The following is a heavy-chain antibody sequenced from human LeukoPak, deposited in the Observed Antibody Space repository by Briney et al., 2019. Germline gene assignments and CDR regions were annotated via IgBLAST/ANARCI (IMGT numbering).Heavy chain of an antibody. Sequence: GSLRLSCAASGFTFSSYGMYWVRQAPGKGLEWVAFIRYDGSNKYYADSVKGRFTISRDNSKNTLYLQMNSLRAEDTAVYSCARVDKVLLWFGESIYDYWGQGTLVTVSS. D-gene: IGHD3-10*01. J-gene: IGHJ4*02. V-gene: IGHV3-30*02. CDR3: ARVDKVLLWFGESIYDY. CDR2: IRYDGSNK. CDR1: GFTFSSYG.